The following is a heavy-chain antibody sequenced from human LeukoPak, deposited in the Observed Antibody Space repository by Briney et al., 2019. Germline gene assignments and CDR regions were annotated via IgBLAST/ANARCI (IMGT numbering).Heavy chain of an antibody. CDR2: INRSGTT. Sequence: SETLSLTCAVYGGSFNGYYWSWVRRTPGKGLEWIGEINRSGTTNYNPSLGSRVSMSVDTSKSQVSLRLTSVTAADTAIFYCARGRFGNPLQLQPRRPFDLWGQGTAVIVSS. D-gene: IGHD1-1*01. V-gene: IGHV4-34*01. CDR1: GGSFNGYY. J-gene: IGHJ3*01. CDR3: ARGRFGNPLQLQPRRPFDL.